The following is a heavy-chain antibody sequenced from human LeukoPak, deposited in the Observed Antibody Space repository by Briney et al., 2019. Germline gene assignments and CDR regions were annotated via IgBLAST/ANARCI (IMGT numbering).Heavy chain of an antibody. V-gene: IGHV3-33*01. J-gene: IGHJ6*02. D-gene: IGHD5-18*01. CDR2: IWYDGSNK. CDR3: ARDRSSYGYYYYYGMDV. Sequence: GGSLRLSCAASGFTFSSYGMHWVRQAPGKGLEWVAVIWYDGSNKYYADSVKGRFTISRDNSKNTLYLQMNSLRAEDTAVYYCARDRSSYGYYYYYGMDVWGQGTTVTVSS. CDR1: GFTFSSYG.